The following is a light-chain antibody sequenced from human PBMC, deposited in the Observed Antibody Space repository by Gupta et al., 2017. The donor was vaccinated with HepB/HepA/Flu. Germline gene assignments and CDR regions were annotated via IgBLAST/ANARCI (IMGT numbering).Light chain of an antibody. Sequence: SVLAPPPSVSGAPGPRITISCIGSSSTIGAGFPVHWYQQLPGTVPKLLISDNNNRPSGGPDRFSASKSGTSASLAITGLQAEDEAHYYCQSYESRRSGSPVFGGGTKLTVL. V-gene: IGLV1-40*01. CDR3: QSYESRRSGSPV. CDR2: DNN. J-gene: IGLJ2*01. CDR1: SSTIGAGFP.